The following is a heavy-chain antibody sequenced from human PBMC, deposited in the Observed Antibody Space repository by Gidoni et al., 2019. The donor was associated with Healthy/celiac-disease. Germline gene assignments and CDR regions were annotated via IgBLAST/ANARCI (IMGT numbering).Heavy chain of an antibody. D-gene: IGHD3-16*01. Sequence: QVQLVQSGAEVKKPGSSVKVSCKASGGTFSSYAISWVRQAPGQGLEWMGGIIPIFGTANYAQKFQGRVTITADKSTSTAYMEVSSLISEDTAVYYCARESRYYDYVWGSYLNAFDIWGQGTMVTVSS. CDR3: ARESRYYDYVWGSYLNAFDI. CDR1: GGTFSSYA. V-gene: IGHV1-69*06. CDR2: IIPIFGTA. J-gene: IGHJ3*02.